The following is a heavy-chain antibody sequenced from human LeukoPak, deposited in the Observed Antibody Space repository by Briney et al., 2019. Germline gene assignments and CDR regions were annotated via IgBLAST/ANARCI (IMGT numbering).Heavy chain of an antibody. CDR1: GFTVSSNY. V-gene: IGHV3-53*01. D-gene: IGHD4-17*01. J-gene: IGHJ4*02. Sequence: GGSLRLSCAASGFTVSSNYMSWVRQAPGKGLEWVSVIYSGGSTYYADSVKGRFTISRDNSKNTLYLQMNSLRAEDTAVYYCARDLPYGESSDFGGQGTLVTVSS. CDR3: ARDLPYGESSDF. CDR2: IYSGGST.